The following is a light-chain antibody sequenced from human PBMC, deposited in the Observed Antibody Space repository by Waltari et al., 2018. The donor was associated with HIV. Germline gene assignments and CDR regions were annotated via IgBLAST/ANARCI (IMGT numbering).Light chain of an antibody. CDR2: RNN. J-gene: IGLJ3*02. CDR3: AAWDDSLSGWV. CDR1: SSNIGSNY. V-gene: IGLV1-47*01. Sequence: QSVLTQPPSASGTPGQRVTISCSGSSSNIGSNYIYWYQQLPGTAPKLLIYRNNQRPSGVPVPFSVSKSGTSASLAISGLRSEDEADYSCAAWDDSLSGWVFGGGTKLTVL.